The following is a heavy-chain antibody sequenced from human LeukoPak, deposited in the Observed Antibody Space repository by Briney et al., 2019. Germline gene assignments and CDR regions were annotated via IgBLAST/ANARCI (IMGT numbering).Heavy chain of an antibody. CDR3: ARGYGGIYYYYMDV. D-gene: IGHD3-16*01. J-gene: IGHJ6*03. V-gene: IGHV4-59*12. CDR1: GGSISSYY. Sequence: SETLSLTCTVSGGSISSYYWSWIRQPPGKGLEWIGYIYYSGGTNYKSSLKSRVTISVDTSKNQFSLKVSSVTAADTAVYYCARGYGGIYYYYMDVWGKGTTVTVSS. CDR2: IYYSGGT.